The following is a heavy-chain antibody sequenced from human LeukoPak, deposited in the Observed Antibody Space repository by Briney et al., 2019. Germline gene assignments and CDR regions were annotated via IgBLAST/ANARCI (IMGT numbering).Heavy chain of an antibody. V-gene: IGHV1-2*02. J-gene: IGHJ4*02. CDR3: ARAHRTNGFFGY. CDR1: GYTFTGYY. Sequence: ASVKVSCKASGYTFTGYYMHWVRRAPGQGLEWMGWINPNSGGTNYAQKFQGRVTMTRDTSISTAYMELSRLRSDDTAVYYCARAHRTNGFFGYWGQGTLVTVSS. D-gene: IGHD1-1*01. CDR2: INPNSGGT.